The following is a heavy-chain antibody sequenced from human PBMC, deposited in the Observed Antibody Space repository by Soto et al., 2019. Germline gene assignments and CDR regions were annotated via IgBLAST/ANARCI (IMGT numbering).Heavy chain of an antibody. J-gene: IGHJ4*02. Sequence: QVQLVQSAAEVKKPGASVKVSCKASGYTLTNYAISWVRQAPGQGPEWMGWINTYNGNSNYAQKFQGRVTMTTDTSTNTAYMELRSLTSDDTAVYYCARDCTGGSCFCIYWGQGTLDTVSS. CDR1: GYTLTNYA. CDR2: INTYNGNS. V-gene: IGHV1-18*01. D-gene: IGHD2-15*01. CDR3: ARDCTGGSCFCIY.